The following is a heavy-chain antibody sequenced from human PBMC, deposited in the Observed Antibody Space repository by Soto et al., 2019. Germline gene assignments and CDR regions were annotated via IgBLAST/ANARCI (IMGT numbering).Heavy chain of an antibody. CDR1: GFTFKNVW. CDR3: TTLGYYYVSVGYYQYDY. Sequence: EVQLVESGGGLVRPGGSLRLSCATSGFTFKNVWMAWVRQAPGKGLEWVGRIKSKLDGGAADYATPVKGRFTISRDDSKSTLYLQMDNLKTEDTAVYYCTTLGYYYVSVGYYQYDYWGQGTRVTVSS. D-gene: IGHD3-22*01. V-gene: IGHV3-15*01. J-gene: IGHJ4*02. CDR2: IKSKLDGGAA.